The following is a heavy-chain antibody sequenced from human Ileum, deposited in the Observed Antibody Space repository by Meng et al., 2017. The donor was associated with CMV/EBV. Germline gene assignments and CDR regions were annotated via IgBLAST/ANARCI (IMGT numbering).Heavy chain of an antibody. V-gene: IGHV1-46*01. CDR2: INPSGDST. Sequence: SGYSFTSHYMNWLRQAPGQGPEWMGVINPSGDSTYYAQKFQGRVTMTRDTSTRTDYMEVTSLRSDDTAIYYCARDNSASDSSWWFDPWGQGTLVTVSS. CDR3: ARDNSASDSSWWFDP. CDR1: GYSFTSHY. D-gene: IGHD1-26*01. J-gene: IGHJ5*02.